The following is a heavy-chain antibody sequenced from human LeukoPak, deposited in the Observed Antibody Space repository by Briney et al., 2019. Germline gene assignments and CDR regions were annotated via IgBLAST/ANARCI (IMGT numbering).Heavy chain of an antibody. Sequence: SETLSPTCTVSGGSISSYYWSWIRQPPGKGLEWIGYIYYSGSTNYNPSLKGRVTISVDTSKNQFSLKLSSVTAADTAVYYCARDRGYSGYRGTHYYYGMDVWGQGTTVTVSS. CDR3: ARDRGYSGYRGTHYYYGMDV. CDR2: IYYSGST. J-gene: IGHJ6*02. CDR1: GGSISSYY. D-gene: IGHD5-12*01. V-gene: IGHV4-59*01.